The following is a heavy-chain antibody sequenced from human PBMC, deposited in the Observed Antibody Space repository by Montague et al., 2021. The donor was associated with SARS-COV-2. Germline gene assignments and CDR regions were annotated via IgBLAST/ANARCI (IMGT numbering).Heavy chain of an antibody. D-gene: IGHD2-15*01. J-gene: IGHJ4*02. CDR3: ARGPHYCSGGDCF. Sequence: SLRLSCSASGFSFSSSVMHWVRQAPGKGLEWVAVISYDGNIKNYXDSVKGRFTISRDNSKNTLYLQMNGLRPDDTAVYHCARGPHYCSGGDCFWGQGALVTVSS. V-gene: IGHV3-30*04. CDR2: ISYDGNIK. CDR1: GFSFSSSV.